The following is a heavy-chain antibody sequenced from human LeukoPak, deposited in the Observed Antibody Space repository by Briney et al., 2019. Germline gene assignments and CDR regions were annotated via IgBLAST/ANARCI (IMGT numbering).Heavy chain of an antibody. CDR2: VNPQGSGT. V-gene: IGHV3-74*01. J-gene: IGHJ4*02. D-gene: IGHD6-19*01. CDR3: ARARGSSTGWFLGY. CDR1: GFTFSSHW. Sequence: GGSLRLSCAASGFTFSSHWMHWVRQAPGKGLVWVSRVNPQGSGTSYTDSVKGRFTISRDNAKDALHLQMDNLRAEDTAVYYCARARGSSTGWFLGYWGQGTLVTVSS.